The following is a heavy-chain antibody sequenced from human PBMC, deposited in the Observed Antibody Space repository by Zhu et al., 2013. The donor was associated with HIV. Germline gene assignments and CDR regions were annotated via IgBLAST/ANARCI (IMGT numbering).Heavy chain of an antibody. V-gene: IGHV1-69*01. J-gene: IGHJ4*02. Sequence: QVQLVHSGAEVKKPGSSVKVSCKASVGTFSNYALSWVRQAPGQGLEWMGGIIPISGTTNYAQTFQGRVTITADESTSTAYMELSSLRSEDTAVYYCARDSRSSSGFDYWGQGTLVTVSS. CDR1: VGTFSNYA. CDR3: ARDSRSSSGFDY. D-gene: IGHD6-6*01. CDR2: IIPISGTT.